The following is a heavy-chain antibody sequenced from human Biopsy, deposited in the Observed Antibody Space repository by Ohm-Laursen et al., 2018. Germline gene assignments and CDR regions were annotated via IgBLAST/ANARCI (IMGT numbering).Heavy chain of an antibody. J-gene: IGHJ4*02. V-gene: IGHV4-39*07. CDR2: IYYSGNT. D-gene: IGHD4-23*01. Sequence: TLSLTCIVSGGSISDSTYHWGWIRQSPGKGLEWIGNIYYSGNTDYSPSLESRVTMSIDTSKNQFSLRLTSVTAADTAVYYCAKGGGVGGALDYWGQGTLVTVSS. CDR1: GGSISDSTYH. CDR3: AKGGGVGGALDY.